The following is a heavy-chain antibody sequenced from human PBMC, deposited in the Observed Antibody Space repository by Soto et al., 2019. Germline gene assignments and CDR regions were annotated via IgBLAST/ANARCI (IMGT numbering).Heavy chain of an antibody. Sequence: GGSLRLSCVASGFKFITFAVRWVRQDPGKGLEWVATLSHDGSNEYYADSMRGRVTISTDNSKTTAYLQVDSLTPEDTAVYICGKDKRGSRFSDYWGHGPLVTGTS. D-gene: IGHD6-19*01. V-gene: IGHV3-30*18. J-gene: IGHJ4*01. CDR3: GKDKRGSRFSDY. CDR1: GFKFITFA. CDR2: LSHDGSNE.